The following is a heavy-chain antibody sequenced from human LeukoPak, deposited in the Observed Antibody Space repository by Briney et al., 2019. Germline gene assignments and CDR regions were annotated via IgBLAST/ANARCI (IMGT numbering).Heavy chain of an antibody. CDR2: ISGSGGST. J-gene: IGHJ6*02. Sequence: GGSLRLSCAASGVIFSSYAMSWVRQAPGKGLEWVSTISGSGGSTYYADSVEGRFTISRDNSKNTLYLQMNSLRAEDTAVYYCAKGRYGMDVWGQGTTVTVSS. CDR3: AKGRYGMDV. V-gene: IGHV3-23*01. CDR1: GVIFSSYA.